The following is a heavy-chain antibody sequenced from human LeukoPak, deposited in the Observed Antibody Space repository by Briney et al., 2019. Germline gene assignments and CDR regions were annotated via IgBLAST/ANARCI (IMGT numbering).Heavy chain of an antibody. CDR2: ISAYNGNT. J-gene: IGHJ4*02. V-gene: IGHV1-18*01. CDR3: ARARYSSSWSRRDY. D-gene: IGHD6-13*01. Sequence: ASVKVSCKASGYTFTSYGISWVRQASGQGLEWMGWISAYNGNTNYAQKLQGRVTMTTDTSTSTAYMELRSLRSDDTAVYYCARARYSSSWSRRDYWGQGTLVTVSS. CDR1: GYTFTSYG.